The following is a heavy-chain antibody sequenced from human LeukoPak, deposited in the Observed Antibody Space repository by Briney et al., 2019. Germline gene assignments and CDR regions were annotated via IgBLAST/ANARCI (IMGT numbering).Heavy chain of an antibody. CDR3: ARDVGYAFNY. CDR2: INTGGSDT. D-gene: IGHD2-2*01. Sequence: GGSLRLSCAASGFTLSSYWMHWVRQAPGKGLVWVSRINTGGSDTTYADSVKGRFAISRDNAKNTVFLQMNSLRAEDTAVYYCARDVGYAFNYWGQGTLVTVSS. CDR1: GFTLSSYW. V-gene: IGHV3-74*01. J-gene: IGHJ4*02.